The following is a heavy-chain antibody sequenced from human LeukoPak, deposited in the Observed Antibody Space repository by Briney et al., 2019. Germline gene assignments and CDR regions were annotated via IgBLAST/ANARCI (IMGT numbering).Heavy chain of an antibody. CDR1: GFTFNNYA. CDR3: AKPKIVGATRGAFDI. Sequence: GRSLRLSCAASGFTFNNYAMSWVRQAPGKGLEWVSVISGSGPTTYYADSVKGRFTISRDNSKNTLYLQMNSLRAEDTAVYYCAKPKIVGATRGAFDIWGQGTMVTVSS. CDR2: ISGSGPTT. J-gene: IGHJ3*02. D-gene: IGHD1-26*01. V-gene: IGHV3-23*01.